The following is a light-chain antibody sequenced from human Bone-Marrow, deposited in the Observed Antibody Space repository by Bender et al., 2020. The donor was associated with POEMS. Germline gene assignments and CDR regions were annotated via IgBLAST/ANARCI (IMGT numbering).Light chain of an antibody. Sequence: QSALTQPPSVSGSPGQSVTLSCTGTSSDVGTYDRVSWYQQPPGTAPKLMIYEVSTRPSGISNRFSGSKSGNTASLTISGLQAEDEADFYCCSYADNSVWVFGGGTKLTVL. CDR1: SSDVGTYDR. J-gene: IGLJ3*02. V-gene: IGLV2-23*02. CDR3: CSYADNSVWV. CDR2: EVS.